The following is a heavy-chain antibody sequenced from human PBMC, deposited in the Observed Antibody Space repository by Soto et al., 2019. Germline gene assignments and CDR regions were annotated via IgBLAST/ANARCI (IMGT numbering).Heavy chain of an antibody. Sequence: EVQLSGSGGGLVQPGGSLRLSCAASGFTFSSYAMSLVRQAPGKGLEWVSAISGSSTSTYYADSVKGRFTISRDNSKNTLYLQTNSLRAEDTAVYYCAKDPSSGFAMENYFDYWGQGTLVTVSS. CDR3: AKDPSSGFAMENYFDY. CDR2: ISGSSTST. J-gene: IGHJ4*02. V-gene: IGHV3-23*01. CDR1: GFTFSSYA. D-gene: IGHD3-10*01.